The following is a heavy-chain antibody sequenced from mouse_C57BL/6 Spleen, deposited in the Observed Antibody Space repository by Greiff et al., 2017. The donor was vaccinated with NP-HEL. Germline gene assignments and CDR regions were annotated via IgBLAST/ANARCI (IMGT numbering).Heavy chain of an antibody. J-gene: IGHJ3*02. CDR1: GYTFTSYW. CDR2: IHPSDSDT. CDR3: AREDYYDYDEAGY. Sequence: QVHVKQPGAELVKPGASVKVSCKASGYTFTSYWMHWVKQRPGQGLEWIGRIHPSDSDTNYNQKFKGKATLTVDKSSSTAYMQLSSLTSEDSAVYYCAREDYYDYDEAGYWGQGTLVTVSA. V-gene: IGHV1-74*01. D-gene: IGHD2-4*01.